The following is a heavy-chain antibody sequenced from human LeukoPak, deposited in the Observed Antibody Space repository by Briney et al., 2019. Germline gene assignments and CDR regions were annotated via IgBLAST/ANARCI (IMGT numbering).Heavy chain of an antibody. D-gene: IGHD3-3*01. CDR2: ISSSGSTI. CDR3: AKENDFVY. J-gene: IGHJ4*02. CDR1: GFTFSNAW. Sequence: GGSLRLSCAASGFTFSNAWMTWVRQGPGMGLEWVSYISSSGSTIYYADSVKGRFTISRDNAKDSLYLQMNSLRAEDTAVYYCAKENDFVYWGQGTLVTVSS. V-gene: IGHV3-48*04.